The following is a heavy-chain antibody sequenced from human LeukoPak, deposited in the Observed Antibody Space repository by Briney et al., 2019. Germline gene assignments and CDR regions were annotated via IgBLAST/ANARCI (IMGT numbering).Heavy chain of an antibody. CDR3: ARDRGVWFDP. D-gene: IGHD3-10*01. V-gene: IGHV3-30*04. Sequence: PGGSLRLSCAASGITFSSYAMHWVRQAPGKGLEWVAVISYDGSNKYYADSVKGRFTISRDNSKNTLYLQMNSLRAEDTAVYYCARDRGVWFDPWGQGTLVTVSS. CDR2: ISYDGSNK. J-gene: IGHJ5*02. CDR1: GITFSSYA.